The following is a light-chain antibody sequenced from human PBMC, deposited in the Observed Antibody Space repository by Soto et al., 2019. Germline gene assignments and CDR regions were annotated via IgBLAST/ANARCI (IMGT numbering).Light chain of an antibody. Sequence: QFALTQPPSVSGAPGQRVTISCTGSSSNIGAGYDVHWYQQLPGTAPKLLIYGNSNRPSGVPDRFSGSKSGTSASLAITGLQAEDEAVYYCPYYDSSLMASNVFRTGTKVNVL. CDR2: GNS. CDR1: SSNIGAGYD. J-gene: IGLJ1*01. CDR3: PYYDSSLMASNV. V-gene: IGLV1-40*01.